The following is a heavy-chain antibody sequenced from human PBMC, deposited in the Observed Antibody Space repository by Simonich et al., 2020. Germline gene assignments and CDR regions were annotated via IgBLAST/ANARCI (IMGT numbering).Heavy chain of an antibody. V-gene: IGHV1-2*02. Sequence: QVQLVQSGAEVKKPGASVKVSCKASGYTFTSYGISWVRQAPGHGLEWMGLIKPNSGGTNYAQKFQGRVTMTRDTSISTAYMELSRLRSDDTAVYYCARSAGSTGDFDYWGQGTLVTVSS. CDR1: GYTFTSYG. D-gene: IGHD7-27*01. J-gene: IGHJ4*02. CDR3: ARSAGSTGDFDY. CDR2: IKPNSGGT.